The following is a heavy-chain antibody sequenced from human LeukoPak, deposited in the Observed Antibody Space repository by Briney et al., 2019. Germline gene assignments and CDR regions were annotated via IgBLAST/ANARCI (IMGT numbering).Heavy chain of an antibody. CDR3: ARDERLLSFLK. J-gene: IGHJ4*02. CDR1: GFTFSNYG. V-gene: IGHV3-23*01. Sequence: GGSLRLSCAASGFTFSNYGLRWVRPAQGKGLEWVSGITGSGGSTYYADSVKGRFTISRDNPKNTLYLQMNSLRAEDTAIYYCARDERLLSFLKWGQGTLVTVSS. CDR2: ITGSGGST. D-gene: IGHD3-3*01.